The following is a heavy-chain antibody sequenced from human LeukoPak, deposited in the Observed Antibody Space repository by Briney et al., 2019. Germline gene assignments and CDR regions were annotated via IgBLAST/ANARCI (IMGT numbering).Heavy chain of an antibody. Sequence: SETLSLTCTVSGGSISSSSYYWGWIRQPPGEGLEWIGSIYYSGSTYYNPSLKSRVTISVDTSKNQFSLKLSSVTAADTAVYYCAAAYSSSYRGWFDPWGQGTLVTVSS. V-gene: IGHV4-39*07. D-gene: IGHD6-6*01. CDR1: GGSISSSSYY. CDR3: AAAYSSSYRGWFDP. J-gene: IGHJ5*02. CDR2: IYYSGST.